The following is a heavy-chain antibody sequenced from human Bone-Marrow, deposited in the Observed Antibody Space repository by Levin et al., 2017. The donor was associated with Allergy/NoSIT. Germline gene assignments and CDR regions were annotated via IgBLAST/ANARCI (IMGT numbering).Heavy chain of an antibody. Sequence: ASVKVSCQASGYTFTGYFMHWVRQAPGQGLEWMGWINPHSGDTYYSQKFQGRLTMTRDTSISAAYMELSSLRSDDTAVYYCARVRRSSAGYGMDVWGQGTTVTVSS. J-gene: IGHJ6*02. V-gene: IGHV1-2*02. CDR2: INPHSGDT. CDR1: GYTFTGYF. CDR3: ARVRRSSAGYGMDV. D-gene: IGHD6-6*01.